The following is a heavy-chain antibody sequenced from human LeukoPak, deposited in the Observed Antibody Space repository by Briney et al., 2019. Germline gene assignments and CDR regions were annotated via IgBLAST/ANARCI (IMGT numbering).Heavy chain of an antibody. Sequence: SETLSLTCTVSGGSISSYYWSWIRQPPGKGLEWIGYIYYSGSTNYNPSLKSRVTISVDTSKNQFSLKLSSVTAADTAVYYCARDQSGYDLYYFDYWGQGTLVTVSS. D-gene: IGHD5-12*01. CDR1: GGSISSYY. V-gene: IGHV4-59*12. J-gene: IGHJ4*02. CDR3: ARDQSGYDLYYFDY. CDR2: IYYSGST.